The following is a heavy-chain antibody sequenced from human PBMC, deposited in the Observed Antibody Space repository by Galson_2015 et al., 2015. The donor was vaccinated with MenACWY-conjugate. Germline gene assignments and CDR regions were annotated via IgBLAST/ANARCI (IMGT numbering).Heavy chain of an antibody. CDR1: EFIVSTNY. D-gene: IGHD4-17*01. CDR3: MTGPFGDYAGY. CDR2: IYSGGGT. V-gene: IGHV3-66*01. J-gene: IGHJ4*02. Sequence: SLRLSCAVSEFIVSTNYVNWVRQAPGKGLEWVSVIYSGGGTYHADSVKGRFSVSRDNSKDTVYLQMNSLKVEDTAVYYCMTGPFGDYAGYWGRGTLVTVSS.